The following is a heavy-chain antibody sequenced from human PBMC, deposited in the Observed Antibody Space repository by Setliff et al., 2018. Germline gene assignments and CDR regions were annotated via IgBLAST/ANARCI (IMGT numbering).Heavy chain of an antibody. CDR3: VRDSSADYYDNDYFKY. Sequence: GESLKISCAASGFTFRGFAMHWVRQAPGKGLEWVAFIRHDESDIYYTNSVKGRFTVSRDNSKNALYLQMNILRPEDTALYYCVRDSSADYYDNDYFKYWGQGALVTVSS. CDR1: GFTFRGFA. V-gene: IGHV3-30*02. D-gene: IGHD2-21*02. J-gene: IGHJ1*01. CDR2: IRHDESDI.